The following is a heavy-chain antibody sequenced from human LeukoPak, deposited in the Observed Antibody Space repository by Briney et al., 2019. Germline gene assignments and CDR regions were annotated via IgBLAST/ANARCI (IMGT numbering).Heavy chain of an antibody. CDR1: SESFSGYF. D-gene: IGHD4-17*01. CDR3: AREGAAYGDSTPFDY. Sequence: SETLSLTCAIYSESFSGYFWSWIRQPPGKGLEWIGEINYSGSTNYNPSLKSRVTISVDTSKNQFSLKLSSVTAADTAVYYCAREGAAYGDSTPFDYWGQGTLVTVSS. CDR2: INYSGST. V-gene: IGHV4-34*01. J-gene: IGHJ4*02.